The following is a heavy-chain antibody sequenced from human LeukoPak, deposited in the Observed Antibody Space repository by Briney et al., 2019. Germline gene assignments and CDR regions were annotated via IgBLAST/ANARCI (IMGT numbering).Heavy chain of an antibody. Sequence: ASVKVSCKASGYTFIGYYMHWVRQAPGQGLEWMGWINPNSGGTNYAQKFQGWVTMTRDTSISTAYMELSRLRSDDTAVYHCARGPSSGWYLLDYWGQGTLVTVSS. CDR3: ARGPSSGWYLLDY. CDR2: INPNSGGT. J-gene: IGHJ4*02. D-gene: IGHD6-19*01. V-gene: IGHV1-2*04. CDR1: GYTFIGYY.